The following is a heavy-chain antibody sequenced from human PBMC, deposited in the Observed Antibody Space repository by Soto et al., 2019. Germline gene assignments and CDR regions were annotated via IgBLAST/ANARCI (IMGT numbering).Heavy chain of an antibody. CDR3: ARHLDY. CDR1: GGCISSYY. J-gene: IGHJ4*02. CDR2: IYYSGST. V-gene: IGHV4-59*08. Sequence: KASETLSLTCTVSGGCISSYYWTWIRQPPGKGLEWIGYIYYSGSTNYNPSLKSRVTISVDTSKNQFSLKLSSVTAADTAVYYCARHLDYWGQGTLVTVSS.